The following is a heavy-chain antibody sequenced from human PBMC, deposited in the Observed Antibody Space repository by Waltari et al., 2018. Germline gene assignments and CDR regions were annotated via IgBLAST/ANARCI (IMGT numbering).Heavy chain of an antibody. CDR1: GGSISSYY. CDR2: IYYSGST. V-gene: IGHV4-59*01. CDR3: ARVPSNKRNFDY. J-gene: IGHJ4*02. Sequence: QVQLQESGPGLVKPSEPLSLTCSVPGGSISSYYWSWIRQPPGKGLEWIGYIYYSGSTNYNPSLKSRVTISVDTSKNQFSLNLRSVTAADTAVYYCARVPSNKRNFDYWGQGTLVTVSS.